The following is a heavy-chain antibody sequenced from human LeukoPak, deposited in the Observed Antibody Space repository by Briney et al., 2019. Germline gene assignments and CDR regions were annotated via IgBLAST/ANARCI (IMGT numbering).Heavy chain of an antibody. Sequence: GASVKVSCKASGGTFSSYAIGWVRQAPGQGLEWMGGIIPIFGTANYAQKFQGRVTITADESTSTAYMELSSLRSDDTAVYYCARGVAEYFQHWGQGTLVTASS. CDR2: IIPIFGTA. CDR1: GGTFSSYA. J-gene: IGHJ1*01. V-gene: IGHV1-69*13. CDR3: ARGVAEYFQH.